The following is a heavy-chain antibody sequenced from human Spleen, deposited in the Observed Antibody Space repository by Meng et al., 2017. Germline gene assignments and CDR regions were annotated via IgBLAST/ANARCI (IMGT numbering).Heavy chain of an antibody. Sequence: VDFGGGFGKSGMSRRLSCQVSILLVSTACMLWDRQDPGMGPEWSGRIQRHVDGETLDYATEVHGLFFISTDDSESPFYLHMNILKNEDTAVYYCSGQFHYWGHGTLVTVSS. CDR1: ILLVSTAC. CDR3: SGQFHY. CDR2: IQRHVDGETL. V-gene: IGHV3-15*01. J-gene: IGHJ4*01.